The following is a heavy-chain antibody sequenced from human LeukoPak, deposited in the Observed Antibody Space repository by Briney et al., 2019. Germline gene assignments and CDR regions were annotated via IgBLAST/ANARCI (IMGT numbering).Heavy chain of an antibody. D-gene: IGHD5-24*01. J-gene: IGHJ4*01. CDR1: RGTLSTYE. V-gene: IGHV3-48*03. CDR2: MSRTADRI. Sequence: GRSLRLSCTILRGTLSTYEFNWVRQAPGKRPEWISYMSRTADRIDHADSVKGRFTMSRDNAKNSVYLQMNSLRVDDTAIYYCATRLPFTGYKNWGQGTLVTVSS. CDR3: ATRLPFTGYKN.